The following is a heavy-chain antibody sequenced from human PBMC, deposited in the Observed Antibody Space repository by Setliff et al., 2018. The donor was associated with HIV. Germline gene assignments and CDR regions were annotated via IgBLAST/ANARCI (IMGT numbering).Heavy chain of an antibody. V-gene: IGHV3-43*01. Sequence: HPGGSLRLSCAASGFSFDVYTMHWVRQAPGKGLEWVSLITWDGRTTYYADSVKGRFTISKDNTKKLLFLQLNSLRGEDTALYYCAKPLLDWKDGLDSWGPGTLVTVSS. D-gene: IGHD1-1*01. CDR2: ITWDGRTT. CDR3: AKPLLDWKDGLDS. CDR1: GFSFDVYT. J-gene: IGHJ4*02.